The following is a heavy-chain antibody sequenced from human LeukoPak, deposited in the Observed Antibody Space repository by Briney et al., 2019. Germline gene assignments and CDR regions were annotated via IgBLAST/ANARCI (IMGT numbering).Heavy chain of an antibody. J-gene: IGHJ5*02. CDR1: GFTFTSDA. V-gene: IGHV3-23*01. Sequence: GGSLRLSCVASGFTFTSDAMNWVRQAPGKGLEWVSSTVSRGTTQYADSVKGRFTVSRDTSKNTLYLQMNSLRADDTAVYYCAKCSTSAYTTGWCNWIDPWGQGTLVTVSS. CDR2: TVSRGTT. CDR3: AKCSTSAYTTGWCNWIDP. D-gene: IGHD6-19*01.